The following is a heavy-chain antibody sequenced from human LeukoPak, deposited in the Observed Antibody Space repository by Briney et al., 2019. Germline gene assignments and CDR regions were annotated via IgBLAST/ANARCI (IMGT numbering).Heavy chain of an antibody. V-gene: IGHV4-34*01. CDR3: ASSWILGWNILTGKGLDYYGMDV. CDR2: INHSGST. D-gene: IGHD3-9*01. J-gene: IGHJ6*02. Sequence: GSLRLSCAASGFTFSRYWMTWVRQPPGKGLEWIGEINHSGSTNYNPFLESRVTISVDTSKNQFSLKLSSVTAADTAVYYCASSWILGWNILTGKGLDYYGMDVWGQGTTVTVSS. CDR1: GFTFSRYW.